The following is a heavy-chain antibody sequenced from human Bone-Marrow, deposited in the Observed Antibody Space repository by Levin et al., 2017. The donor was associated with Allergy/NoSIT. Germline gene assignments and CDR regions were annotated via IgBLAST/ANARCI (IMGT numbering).Heavy chain of an antibody. J-gene: IGHJ4*02. V-gene: IGHV3-30*09. D-gene: IGHD3-3*01. CDR2: ISGGGTDE. Sequence: RGSLRLSCAASGFDFNTYAMHWVRQAPGKGLEWVAVISGGGTDEYYADSVKGRFAISRDKSQNTLSLQMNSLKVADTAVYFCARGRTTIFGVLTDWGQGTLVTVSS. CDR3: ARGRTTIFGVLTD. CDR1: GFDFNTYA.